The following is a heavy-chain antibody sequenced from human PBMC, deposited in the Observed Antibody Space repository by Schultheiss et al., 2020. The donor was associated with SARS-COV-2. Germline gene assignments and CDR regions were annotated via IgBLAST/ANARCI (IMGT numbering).Heavy chain of an antibody. D-gene: IGHD2-15*01. V-gene: IGHV3-33*01. J-gene: IGHJ6*02. CDR2: IWYDGSNK. CDR1: GFTFSSYG. CDR3: ARDLVSQAVVVAVYYYGMDV. Sequence: GGSLRLSCAASGFTFSSYGMHWVRQAPGKGLEWVAVIWYDGSNKYYADSVKGRFTISRDNSKNTLYLQMNSLRAEDTAVYYCARDLVSQAVVVAVYYYGMDVWGQGTTVTVSS.